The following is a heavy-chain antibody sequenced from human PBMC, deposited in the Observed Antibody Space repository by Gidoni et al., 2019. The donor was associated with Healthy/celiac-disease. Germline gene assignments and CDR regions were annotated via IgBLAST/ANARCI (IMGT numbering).Heavy chain of an antibody. CDR3: ARDMDCSGGSCYSVAFDI. CDR1: GFTFSSYA. V-gene: IGHV3-30-3*01. Sequence: SLRLSCAASGFTFSSYAMHWVRQAPGKGLEWVAVISYDGSNKYYADSVKGRFTISRDNSKNTLYLQMNSLRAEDTAVYYCARDMDCSGGSCYSVAFDIWGQGTMVTVSS. J-gene: IGHJ3*02. CDR2: ISYDGSNK. D-gene: IGHD2-15*01.